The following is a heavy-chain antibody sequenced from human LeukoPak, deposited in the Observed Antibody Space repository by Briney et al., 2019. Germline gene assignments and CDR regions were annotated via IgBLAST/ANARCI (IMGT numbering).Heavy chain of an antibody. CDR3: ARGNSGVYYDAFDI. V-gene: IGHV3-23*01. CDR1: GFTFSSYA. CDR2: ISGSGGGT. J-gene: IGHJ3*02. Sequence: GGSLRLSCAASGFTFSSYAMNWVRQAPGKGLEWVSTISGSGGGTYYADSVKGRFTISRDNSKNTLYLQMNSLRAEDTAVFYCARGNSGVYYDAFDIWGQGTMVTVSS. D-gene: IGHD3-10*01.